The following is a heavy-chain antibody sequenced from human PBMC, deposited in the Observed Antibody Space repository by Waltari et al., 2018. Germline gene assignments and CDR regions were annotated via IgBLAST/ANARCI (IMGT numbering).Heavy chain of an antibody. Sequence: QVQLVQSGAEVKKPGSSVKVSCKASGGTFSSYTIRWVRQAPGQGLEWMGRIIPILGIANYAQKFQGRVTITADKSTSTAYMELSSLRSEDTAVYYCASAPGIAAAGSPYYWGQGTLVTVSS. J-gene: IGHJ4*02. CDR1: GGTFSSYT. V-gene: IGHV1-69*02. CDR2: IIPILGIA. CDR3: ASAPGIAAAGSPYY. D-gene: IGHD6-13*01.